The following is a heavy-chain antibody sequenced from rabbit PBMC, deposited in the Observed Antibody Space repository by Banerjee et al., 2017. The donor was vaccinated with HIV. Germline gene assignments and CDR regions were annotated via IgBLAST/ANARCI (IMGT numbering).Heavy chain of an antibody. D-gene: IGHD4-2*01. J-gene: IGHJ4*01. Sequence: QEQLKETGGGLVQPGGSLTLSCKASGFDLSSYYYMCWVRQAPGKGLEWIACIYTSNGSTGDTWYATWAKGRFTISKTSSTTVTLQMTSLTVADTATYFCARGVADSARKYYFNLWGQGTLVTVS. CDR2: IYTSNGSTGDT. V-gene: IGHV1S45*01. CDR1: GFDLSSYYY. CDR3: ARGVADSARKYYFNL.